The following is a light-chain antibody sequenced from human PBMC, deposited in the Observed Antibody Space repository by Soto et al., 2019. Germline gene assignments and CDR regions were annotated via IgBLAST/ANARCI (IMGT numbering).Light chain of an antibody. CDR3: QQYDNFPQT. J-gene: IGKJ1*01. V-gene: IGKV1-33*01. CDR2: DAS. CDR1: QDIRKH. Sequence: DIQMTQSPSSLSASVGDRVTITCQASQDIRKHLAWYQQKPGKAPKLLISDASDLQTGDQSRFSGRGSGADYFFSINSLQPEDVGTYYCQQYDNFPQTFGQGTKVDIK.